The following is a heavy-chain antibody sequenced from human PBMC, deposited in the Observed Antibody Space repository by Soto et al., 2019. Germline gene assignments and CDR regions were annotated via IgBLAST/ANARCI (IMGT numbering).Heavy chain of an antibody. J-gene: IGHJ4*02. Sequence: QVQLVQSGAEVKKPGSSVKVSCKASGGTFSSYAISWVRQAPGQGLEWMGGIIPIFGTANYAQKFQGRVTITADESTSTGYMELSSLRSEDTAVYYCARDSGDYYDSSGYYYFDYWGQGTLVTVSS. V-gene: IGHV1-69*01. D-gene: IGHD3-22*01. CDR1: GGTFSSYA. CDR2: IIPIFGTA. CDR3: ARDSGDYYDSSGYYYFDY.